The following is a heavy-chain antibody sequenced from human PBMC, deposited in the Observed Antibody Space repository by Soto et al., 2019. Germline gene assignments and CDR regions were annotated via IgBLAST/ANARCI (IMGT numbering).Heavy chain of an antibody. D-gene: IGHD1-7*01. V-gene: IGHV1-69*04. CDR3: VTETGTDGGVDY. CDR1: GGTFSSSL. J-gene: IGHJ4*02. CDR2: LIPDIDIP. Sequence: QVQLVQSGTEVKKPGSSVKVSCKASGGTFSSSLFSWVRQAPGQRLEWLGRLIPDIDIPHYEQSFQGRVTITAAKVTSTVYLELRTPRSEDTAIYYCVTETGTDGGVDYWGQGTLVTVSS.